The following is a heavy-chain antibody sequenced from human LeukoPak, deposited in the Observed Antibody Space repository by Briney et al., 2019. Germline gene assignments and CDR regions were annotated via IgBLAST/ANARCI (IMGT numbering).Heavy chain of an antibody. Sequence: WMNPNSGNTGYAQKFQGRVTMTRNTSISTAYMELSSLRSEDTAVYYCARGLSAYYYYYMDVWGKGTTVTVSS. V-gene: IGHV1-8*01. D-gene: IGHD2/OR15-2a*01. J-gene: IGHJ6*03. CDR3: ARGLSAYYYYYMDV. CDR2: MNPNSGNT.